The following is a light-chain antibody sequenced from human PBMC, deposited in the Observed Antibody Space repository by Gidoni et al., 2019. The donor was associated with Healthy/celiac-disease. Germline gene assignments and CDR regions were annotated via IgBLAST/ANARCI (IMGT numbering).Light chain of an antibody. CDR1: SSNIGSNT. J-gene: IGLJ2*01. Sequence: QSVLTPPPPASGTPGPRVTISCSGSSSNIGSNTVNWYQQLPGPAPKLLIYSNNQLPSGVPDRVSGSKSGTSASLAISGLQSEDEADYYCAAWDDSLNGYVVFGGGTKLTVL. V-gene: IGLV1-44*01. CDR3: AAWDDSLNGYVV. CDR2: SNN.